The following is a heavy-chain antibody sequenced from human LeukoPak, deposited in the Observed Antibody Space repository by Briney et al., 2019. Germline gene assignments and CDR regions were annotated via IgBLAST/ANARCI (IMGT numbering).Heavy chain of an antibody. CDR1: GFTFSTYA. J-gene: IGHJ4*02. CDR3: ARTTTPHYYGSGSYALGY. Sequence: GSLRLSCAASGFTFSTYAMHWVRQGPGKGLEWVAVISYDGSNKYYADSVKGRFTISRDNSKNTLYLQMSSLSAEDTAVYYCARTTTPHYYGSGSYALGYWGQGTLVTVPS. D-gene: IGHD3-10*01. CDR2: ISYDGSNK. V-gene: IGHV3-30-3*01.